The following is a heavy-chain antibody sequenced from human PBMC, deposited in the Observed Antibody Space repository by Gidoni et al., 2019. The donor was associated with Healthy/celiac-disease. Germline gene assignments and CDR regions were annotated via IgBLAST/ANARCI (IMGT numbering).Heavy chain of an antibody. J-gene: IGHJ4*02. Sequence: QVQLVESGGGVVQPGRSLRLSCAASGFTFSSYGMHWVRQAPGKGLEWVAVIWYDGSNKYYADSVKGRFTISRDNSKNTLYLQMNSLRAEDTAVYYCARVSKYSSGTFDYWGQGTLVTVSS. V-gene: IGHV3-33*01. CDR3: ARVSKYSSGTFDY. CDR1: GFTFSSYG. CDR2: IWYDGSNK. D-gene: IGHD6-19*01.